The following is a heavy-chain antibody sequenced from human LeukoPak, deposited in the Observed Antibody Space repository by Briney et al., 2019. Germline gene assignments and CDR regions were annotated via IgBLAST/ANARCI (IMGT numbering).Heavy chain of an antibody. CDR2: ISSNSSYI. V-gene: IGHV3-21*01. Sequence: GGSLRLSCAASGFTFSSYSMNWVRQAPGKGLEWVSSISSNSSYIYYADSVKGRFTISRDNAKNSLYLQMNSLRAEDTAVYYCAREPSSSNAFDIWGQGTMVTVSS. J-gene: IGHJ3*02. CDR1: GFTFSSYS. D-gene: IGHD6-6*01. CDR3: AREPSSSNAFDI.